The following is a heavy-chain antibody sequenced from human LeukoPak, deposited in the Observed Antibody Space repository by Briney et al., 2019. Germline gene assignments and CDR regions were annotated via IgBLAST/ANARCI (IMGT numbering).Heavy chain of an antibody. CDR1: GGSISSYY. J-gene: IGHJ3*02. D-gene: IGHD3/OR15-3a*01. Sequence: ASETLSLTCTVSGGSISSYYWSWIRQPAGKGLEWIGRIYTSGSTNYNPSLKSRVTMSVDTSKNQFSLKLSSVTAADTAVYYCAREGGTVGAGTFDIWGQGTMVTVSS. CDR3: AREGGTVGAGTFDI. V-gene: IGHV4-4*07. CDR2: IYTSGST.